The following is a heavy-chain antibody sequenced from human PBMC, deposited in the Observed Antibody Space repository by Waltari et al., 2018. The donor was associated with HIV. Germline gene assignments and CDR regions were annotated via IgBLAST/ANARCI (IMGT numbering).Heavy chain of an antibody. Sequence: EVQLVESGGGLVQPGGSLRLSCAASGFTVSSNYMSWVRQAPGKGLGWVSVIYSGGSTYYADSVKGRFTISRDNSKNPLYLQMNSLRAEDTAVYYCASIAYCGGDCYPRGMDVWGQGTTVTVSS. CDR3: ASIAYCGGDCYPRGMDV. CDR1: GFTVSSNY. CDR2: IYSGGST. D-gene: IGHD2-21*02. J-gene: IGHJ6*02. V-gene: IGHV3-66*01.